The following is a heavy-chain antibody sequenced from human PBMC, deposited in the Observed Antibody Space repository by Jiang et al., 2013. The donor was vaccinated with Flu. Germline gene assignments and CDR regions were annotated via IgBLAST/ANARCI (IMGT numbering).Heavy chain of an antibody. J-gene: IGHJ4*02. CDR3: ARVRGSRRLGGGPHDY. Sequence: EVKRPGASVKVSCTASGFTFTTYNINWVRQAPGQGLEWMGRIIPILGIANYAQKFQGRVTITADKSTSTAYMELSSLRSEDTAVYYCARVRGSRRLGGGPHDYWGQGTLVTVSS. V-gene: IGHV1-69*02. CDR1: GFTFTTYN. CDR2: IIPILGIA. D-gene: IGHD6-13*01.